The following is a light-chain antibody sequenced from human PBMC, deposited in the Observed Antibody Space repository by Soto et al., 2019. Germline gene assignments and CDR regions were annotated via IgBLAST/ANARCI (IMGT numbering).Light chain of an antibody. J-gene: IGLJ1*01. CDR1: SSDVGAYEY. CDR3: NSYTAFNTRV. V-gene: IGLV2-14*01. Sequence: QSALAQPASVSGSLGQSITISCTGTSSDVGAYEYVSWYQQHPGKVPKLLIYEVSDRPPGISDRFSGSKSGNTASLTISRLQSEDEADYYCNSYTAFNTRVFGTGTKLTAL. CDR2: EVS.